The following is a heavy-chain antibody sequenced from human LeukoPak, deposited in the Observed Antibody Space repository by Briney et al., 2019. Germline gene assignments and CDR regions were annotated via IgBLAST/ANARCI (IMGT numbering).Heavy chain of an antibody. CDR1: GFAFSSYA. CDR2: ISGSGGST. Sequence: GGSLRLSCAASGFAFSSYAMSWVRQAPGKGLEWVSAISGSGGSTYYADSVKGRFTISRDNSKNTLYLQMNSLRAEDTAVYYCARESEKNYYDTNLNWFDPWGQGTLVTVSS. V-gene: IGHV3-23*01. D-gene: IGHD3-22*01. CDR3: ARESEKNYYDTNLNWFDP. J-gene: IGHJ5*02.